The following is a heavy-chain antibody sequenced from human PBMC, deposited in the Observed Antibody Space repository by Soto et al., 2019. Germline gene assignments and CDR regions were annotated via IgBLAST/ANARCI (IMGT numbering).Heavy chain of an antibody. CDR3: ARAYSGQLPRRADYYYAMDV. V-gene: IGHV3-13*05. D-gene: IGHD2-2*01. CDR1: GFTFSTYG. Sequence: PXGSRRLCFAASGFTFSTYGQHWVRQATGKGLEWVSAIGAADDPYYSGSVKGRFTISRENAKSSLSLQMNSLRVGDTAVYYCARAYSGQLPRRADYYYAMDVWGPGTTVTVSS. J-gene: IGHJ6*02. CDR2: IGAADDP.